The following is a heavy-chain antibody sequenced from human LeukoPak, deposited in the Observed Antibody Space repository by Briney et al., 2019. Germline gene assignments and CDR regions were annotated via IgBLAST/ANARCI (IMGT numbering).Heavy chain of an antibody. V-gene: IGHV1-18*01. J-gene: IGHJ4*02. Sequence: ASVKVSCKASGYSFITSAISWMRQAPGQGLEWMGWISYNGNTDYAQKFQGRVTMTTDTFTSTAYMELRSLRSDDTAVYYCAKDRTSLSDSLVFDQWGQGTLVTVSS. CDR3: AKDRTSLSDSLVFDQ. D-gene: IGHD2/OR15-2a*01. CDR1: GYSFITSA. CDR2: ISYNGNT.